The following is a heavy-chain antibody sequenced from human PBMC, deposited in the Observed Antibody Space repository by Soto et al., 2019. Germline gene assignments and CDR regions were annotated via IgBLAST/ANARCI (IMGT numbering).Heavy chain of an antibody. J-gene: IGHJ4*02. CDR2: ISSSGSTS. Sequence: GGSRRLSCAASGFTFSRFGLHWVRQAPGKGLEWISYISSSGSTSYYASSVEGRFTISRDNANNSVYLQMDSLRAEDTALYYCTRDAWFPYLSFYWGQGALVTVSS. V-gene: IGHV3-48*03. CDR3: TRDAWFPYLSFY. D-gene: IGHD3-10*01. CDR1: GFTFSRFG.